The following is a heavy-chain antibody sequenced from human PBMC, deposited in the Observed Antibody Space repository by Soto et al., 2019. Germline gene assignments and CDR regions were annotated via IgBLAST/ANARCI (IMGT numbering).Heavy chain of an antibody. CDR1: GYTFTIYY. Sequence: ASVKVSCKASGYTFTIYYMHWVLQAPLQGLEWMGIINPSGGSTSYAQKFQGRVTMTRDTSTSTVYMELSSLRSEDTAVYYCARDPKQLLPFDYWGQGTLVTVSS. CDR2: INPSGGST. V-gene: IGHV1-46*01. CDR3: ARDPKQLLPFDY. J-gene: IGHJ4*02. D-gene: IGHD2-2*01.